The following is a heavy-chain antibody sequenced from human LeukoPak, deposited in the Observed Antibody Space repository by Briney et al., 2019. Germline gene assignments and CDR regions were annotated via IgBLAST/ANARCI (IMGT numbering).Heavy chain of an antibody. J-gene: IGHJ4*02. CDR2: ISGSGGST. V-gene: IGHV3-23*01. D-gene: IGHD3-9*01. CDR3: AKVPVPANRYYDILTGPFDY. Sequence: GGSLRLSCAASGFTFSSYAMSWVRQAPGRGLEWVSIISGSGGSTYYADSVKGRFTISRDNSKNTLYLQMNRLRAEDTAVYYCAKVPVPANRYYDILTGPFDYWGQGTLVTVSS. CDR1: GFTFSSYA.